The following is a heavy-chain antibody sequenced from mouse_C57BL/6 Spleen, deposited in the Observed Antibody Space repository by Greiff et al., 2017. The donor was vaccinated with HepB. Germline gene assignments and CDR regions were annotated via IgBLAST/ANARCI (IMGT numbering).Heavy chain of an antibody. CDR3: AGHYDYDDAMDY. Sequence: VQLQQPGAELVKPGASVKMSCKASGYTFTSYWITWVKQRPGQGLEWIGDIYPGSGSTNYNEKFKSKATLTVDTSSSTAYMQLSSLTSEDSAVYYCAGHYDYDDAMDYWGQGTSVTVSS. V-gene: IGHV1-55*01. CDR1: GYTFTSYW. D-gene: IGHD2-4*01. J-gene: IGHJ4*01. CDR2: IYPGSGST.